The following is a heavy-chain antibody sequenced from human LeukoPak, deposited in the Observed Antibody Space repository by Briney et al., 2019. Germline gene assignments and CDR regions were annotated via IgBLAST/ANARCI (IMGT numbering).Heavy chain of an antibody. V-gene: IGHV3-23*01. CDR1: GFTFIRYA. CDR2: ISGSGDIT. Sequence: GGSLRLSCATSGFTFIRYAMSRGPQAPAKGLEWVSAISGSGDITYYADSVKRRFPISRDNSKQPLYLQMNSQRAEDTAVYYFAKITCPTYYYDSSGYASDAFDIWGKGTMVTVSS. CDR3: AKITCPTYYYDSSGYASDAFDI. J-gene: IGHJ3*02. D-gene: IGHD3-22*01.